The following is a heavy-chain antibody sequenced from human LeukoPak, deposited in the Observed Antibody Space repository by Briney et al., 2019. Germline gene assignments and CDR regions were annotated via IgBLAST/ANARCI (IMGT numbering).Heavy chain of an antibody. CDR1: GGTFSSYA. CDR2: IIPIFGTA. D-gene: IGHD3-22*01. V-gene: IGHV1-69*13. Sequence: GASVTVSCKASGGTFSSYAISWVRQAPGQGLEWMGGIIPIFGTANYAQKFQGRVTITADESTSTAYMELSSLRSEDTAVYYCARAYYYDSSGYYPLDYWGQGTLVTVSS. CDR3: ARAYYYDSSGYYPLDY. J-gene: IGHJ4*02.